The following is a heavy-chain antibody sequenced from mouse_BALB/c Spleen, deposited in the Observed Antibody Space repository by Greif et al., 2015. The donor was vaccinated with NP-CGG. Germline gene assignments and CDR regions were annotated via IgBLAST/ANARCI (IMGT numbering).Heavy chain of an antibody. CDR3: VREPSSYYGSSSLYAMDY. D-gene: IGHD1-1*01. CDR1: GFSLTSYD. Sequence: QVQLQQSGPGLVAPSQSLSITCTVSGFSLTSYDISWIRQPPGKGLEWLGVIWTGGGTNYNSAFMSRLSISKDNSKSQVFLKMNSLQTDDTAIYYCVREPSSYYGSSSLYAMDYWGQGTSVTVSS. CDR2: IWTGGGT. V-gene: IGHV2-9-2*01. J-gene: IGHJ4*01.